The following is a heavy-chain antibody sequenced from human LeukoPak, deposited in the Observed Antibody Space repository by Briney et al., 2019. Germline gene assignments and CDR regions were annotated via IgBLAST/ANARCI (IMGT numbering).Heavy chain of an antibody. Sequence: GGSLRLSCAASGFSFSSYGMHWVRQAPGKGLEWVAVISYDGSNKYYADSVKGRFTISRDNSKNTLYLQMNSLRAEDTAVYYCAKNVREADWYYYYMDVWGKGTTVTVSS. CDR3: AKNVREADWYYYYMDV. CDR2: ISYDGSNK. CDR1: GFSFSSYG. D-gene: IGHD3-9*01. V-gene: IGHV3-30*18. J-gene: IGHJ6*03.